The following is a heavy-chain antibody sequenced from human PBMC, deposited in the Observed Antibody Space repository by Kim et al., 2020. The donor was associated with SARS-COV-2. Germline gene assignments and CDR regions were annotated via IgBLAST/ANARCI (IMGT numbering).Heavy chain of an antibody. J-gene: IGHJ5*02. V-gene: IGHV4-34*01. D-gene: IGHD6-13*01. CDR3: ARVEQQQLVRWFDP. CDR1: GGSFSGYY. CDR2: INHSGST. Sequence: SETLSLTCAVYGGSFSGYYWSWIRQPPGKGLEWIGEINHSGSTNYNPSLKSRVTISVDTSKNQFSLKLSSVTAADTAVYYCARVEQQQLVRWFDPWGQGTLVTVSS.